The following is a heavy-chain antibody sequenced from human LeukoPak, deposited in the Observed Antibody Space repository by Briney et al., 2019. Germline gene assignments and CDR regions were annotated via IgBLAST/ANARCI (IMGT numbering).Heavy chain of an antibody. Sequence: SETLSLTCTVSGGSISSSSYYWAWIRQPPGKGLEYIGSYSGSTYYNPSLRSRVTISVDTSKNQFSLKLSSVTAADTAVYYCARGPRSVRPVRFDYWGQGTLVTVSS. D-gene: IGHD3-22*01. CDR1: GGSISSSSYY. CDR2: YSGST. V-gene: IGHV4-39*07. CDR3: ARGPRSVRPVRFDY. J-gene: IGHJ4*02.